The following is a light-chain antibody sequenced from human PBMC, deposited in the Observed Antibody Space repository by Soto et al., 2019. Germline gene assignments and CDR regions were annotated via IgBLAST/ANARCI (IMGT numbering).Light chain of an antibody. CDR2: TAS. V-gene: IGKV1-9*01. CDR3: QQLHTYPYT. Sequence: IHLTQSPSFLSASVGDRATITCRASQGISNFLAWYQQKPGKVPELLIYTASTLRSGVPSRFSGSGSGTEFTLTISSLQPEDFATFYCQQLHTYPYTFGQGTRLDI. J-gene: IGKJ2*01. CDR1: QGISNF.